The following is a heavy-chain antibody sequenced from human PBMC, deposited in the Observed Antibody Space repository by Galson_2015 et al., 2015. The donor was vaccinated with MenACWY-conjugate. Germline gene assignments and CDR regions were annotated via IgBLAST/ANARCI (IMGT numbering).Heavy chain of an antibody. J-gene: IGHJ4*02. Sequence: SLRLSCAASGFTFSNAWMNRVRQAPGKGLEWVGRIKSKADGGTTDYAAPVKGRFSISRDDSKNTLYLQMNSLKTEDTAVYYCTTLTMIVVHFDYWGRGTLVTVSS. V-gene: IGHV3-15*07. CDR3: TTLTMIVVHFDY. CDR2: IKSKADGGTT. D-gene: IGHD3-22*01. CDR1: GFTFSNAW.